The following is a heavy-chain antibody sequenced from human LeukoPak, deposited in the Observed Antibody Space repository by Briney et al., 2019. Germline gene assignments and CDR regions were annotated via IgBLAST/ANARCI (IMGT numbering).Heavy chain of an antibody. J-gene: IGHJ2*01. CDR2: IYHSGST. D-gene: IGHD3-16*01. V-gene: IGHV4-30-2*01. Sequence: SQTLSLTCTVSGASISTGAYYWSWMRQPPGKGLEWIGYIYHSGSTYYNPSLKSRVTISLDRSTNQFSLNLNSVTAADTAVYFCASGGGVYWYFDLWGRGTLVSVSS. CDR1: GASISTGAYY. CDR3: ASGGGVYWYFDL.